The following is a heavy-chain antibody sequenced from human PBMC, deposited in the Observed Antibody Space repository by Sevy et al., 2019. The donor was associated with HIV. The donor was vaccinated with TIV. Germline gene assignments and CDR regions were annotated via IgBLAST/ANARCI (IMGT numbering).Heavy chain of an antibody. CDR2: MHYGGNT. CDR3: VRDHHLRGRHWFYS. Sequence: SETLSLTCTASGGSLVSPTFYWGWVRQPPGERLEWIAAMHYGGNTYYNPSLKDRLAMSIDTSKNQFSLNLTSVTAADAAVYHCVRDHHLRGRHWFYSWGQGALVTVSS. D-gene: IGHD3-16*01. J-gene: IGHJ5*01. V-gene: IGHV4-39*02. CDR1: GGSLVSPTFY.